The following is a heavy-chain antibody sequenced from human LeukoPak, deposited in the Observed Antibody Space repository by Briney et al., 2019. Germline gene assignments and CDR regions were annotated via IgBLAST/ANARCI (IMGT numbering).Heavy chain of an antibody. CDR2: FYTSGGT. CDR3: ARDRNDFWSGPSLNWFDP. V-gene: IGHV4-4*07. D-gene: IGHD3-3*01. J-gene: IGHJ5*02. Sequence: PSETLSLTYAASYGSISSYNWSWLRLPAGKGLEWIGRFYTSGGTNYNPSLKSRVTMSVDTSKNQFSLKLSTVTAADTAVYYCARDRNDFWSGPSLNWFDPWGQGTLVTVSS. CDR1: YGSISSYN.